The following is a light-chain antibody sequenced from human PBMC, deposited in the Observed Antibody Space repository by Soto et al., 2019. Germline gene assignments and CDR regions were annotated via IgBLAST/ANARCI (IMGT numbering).Light chain of an antibody. J-gene: IGLJ3*02. CDR3: PAGDDSLGGLV. V-gene: IGLV1-47*02. Sequence: QSVLTQPPSASGTPGQRVTISCSGSSSNIGSNYVYWYQQLPGTAPKLLIYSNNQRPSGVPDRFSGSKSGTSASLAISGLRSEDEADSYCPAGDDSLGGLVFGGGPKLPVL. CDR1: SSNIGSNY. CDR2: SNN.